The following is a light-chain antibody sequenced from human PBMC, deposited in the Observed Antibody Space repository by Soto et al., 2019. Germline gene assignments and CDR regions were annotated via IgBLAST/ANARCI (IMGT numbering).Light chain of an antibody. CDR2: DAS. CDR1: QSVSNNY. J-gene: IGKJ2*01. V-gene: IGKV3-20*01. CDR3: QRYGSSNN. Sequence: EIVLTQSPGTLSLSPGERATLSCRASQSVSNNYLAWYQQKPGQAPRLLIYDASNRATGIPDRFSGSGSGTDFTLTISRLEPEDFAVYYCQRYGSSNNFGQGTQLEIK.